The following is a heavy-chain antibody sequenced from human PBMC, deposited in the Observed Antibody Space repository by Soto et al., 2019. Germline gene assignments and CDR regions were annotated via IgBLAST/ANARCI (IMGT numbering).Heavy chain of an antibody. CDR2: IWFDGSDK. Sequence: GALRLSCAASGFTFSSYGMHWVRQAPGKGLEWVALIWFDGSDKYYTESVKGRFTISRDNSKSTLYLQMNSLRAEDTAVYYCARLYCSASSCYSVGAFDIRGQGTMVTVSS. V-gene: IGHV3-33*01. CDR3: ARLYCSASSCYSVGAFDI. CDR1: GFTFSSYG. J-gene: IGHJ3*02. D-gene: IGHD2-15*01.